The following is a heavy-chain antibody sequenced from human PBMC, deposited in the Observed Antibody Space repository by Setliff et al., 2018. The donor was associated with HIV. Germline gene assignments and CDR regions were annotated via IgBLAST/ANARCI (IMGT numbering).Heavy chain of an antibody. Sequence: SETLSLTCAVYGGSFSGHYWSWIRQPPGKGLEWIGEINDFRSTNYNPSLKTRVTISVDTSKKQFSLRLSSVTAADTAVYYCASRPDGVTGYNYFYMDVWGKGTTVTVSS. CDR2: INDFRST. CDR1: GGSFSGHY. V-gene: IGHV4-34*01. CDR3: ASRPDGVTGYNYFYMDV. J-gene: IGHJ6*03. D-gene: IGHD4-17*01.